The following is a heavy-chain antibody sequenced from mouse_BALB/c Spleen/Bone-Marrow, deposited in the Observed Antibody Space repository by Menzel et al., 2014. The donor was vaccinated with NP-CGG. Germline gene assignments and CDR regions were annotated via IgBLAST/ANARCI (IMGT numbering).Heavy chain of an antibody. CDR2: ISGDGRYT. CDR3: ARHAYYDQSEVSFVY. Sequence: DVQLQESGGGLVKSVGSLKLSCAASGFSFSNYGMSWVRQTPEKRLEWVATISGDGRYTFYSDSVKGRFTISRDNAKNTLCLQLSSLRSEDTALYYCARHAYYDQSEVSFVYWGQGTLVTVSA. V-gene: IGHV5-9-2*01. CDR1: GFSFSNYG. J-gene: IGHJ3*01. D-gene: IGHD2-4*01.